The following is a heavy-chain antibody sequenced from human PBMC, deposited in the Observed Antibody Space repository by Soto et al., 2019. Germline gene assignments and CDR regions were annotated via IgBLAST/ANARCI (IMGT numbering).Heavy chain of an antibody. CDR3: ARTLHDYGAYAGLDYFDY. D-gene: IGHD4-17*01. J-gene: IGHJ4*02. CDR1: GFTFSSYS. CDR2: ISSSSSYI. V-gene: IGHV3-21*01. Sequence: EVQLVESGGGLVKPGGSLRLSCAASGFTFSSYSMNWVRQAPGKGLEWVSSISSSSSYIYYADSVKGRFTISRDNAKNSLYLQMNSLRAEDTAVYYCARTLHDYGAYAGLDYFDYWGQGTLVTVSS.